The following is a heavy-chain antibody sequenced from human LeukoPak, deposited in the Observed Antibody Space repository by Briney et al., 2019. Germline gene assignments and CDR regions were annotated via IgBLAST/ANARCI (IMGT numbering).Heavy chain of an antibody. V-gene: IGHV3-66*02. Sequence: GGSLRLSCAASGFTVSSNYMSWVRQAPGKGLEWVSVIYSGGSTYYADSVKGRFTISRNNSKNTLYLQMNSLRAEDTAVYYCARDTSGIRDDAFDIWGQGTMVTVSS. CDR3: ARDTSGIRDDAFDI. CDR2: IYSGGST. D-gene: IGHD3-10*01. J-gene: IGHJ3*02. CDR1: GFTVSSNY.